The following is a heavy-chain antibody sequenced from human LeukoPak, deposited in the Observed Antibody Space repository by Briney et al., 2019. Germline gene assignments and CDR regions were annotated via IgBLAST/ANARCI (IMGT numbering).Heavy chain of an antibody. J-gene: IGHJ4*02. CDR3: AKVLHSSSWYDFDY. Sequence: QAGGSLRLSCAASGFTFSSYSMNWVRQAPGKGLEWVSAISGSGGSTYYADSVKGRFTISRDNSKNTLYLQMNSLRAEDTAVYYCAKVLHSSSWYDFDYWGQGTLVTVSS. CDR1: GFTFSSYS. CDR2: ISGSGGST. D-gene: IGHD6-13*01. V-gene: IGHV3-23*01.